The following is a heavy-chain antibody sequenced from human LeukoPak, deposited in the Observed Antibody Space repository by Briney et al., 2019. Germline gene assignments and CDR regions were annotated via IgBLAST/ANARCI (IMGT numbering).Heavy chain of an antibody. J-gene: IGHJ4*02. Sequence: GGSLRLSCVVSRFTFSNYWMSWVRQAPGKGLEWVANINQDGSKKVYADSMKGRFTISRDNAKESLYLQLNSLRADDTAVYYCPKCAPHCVGDYCPALDSWGQGTLVTVSS. CDR3: PKCAPHCVGDYCPALDS. D-gene: IGHD3-16*01. V-gene: IGHV3-7*01. CDR1: RFTFSNYW. CDR2: INQDGSKK.